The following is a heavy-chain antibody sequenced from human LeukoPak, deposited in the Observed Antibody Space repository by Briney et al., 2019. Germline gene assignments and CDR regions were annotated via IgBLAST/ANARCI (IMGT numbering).Heavy chain of an antibody. CDR2: IIPIFGTA. CDR1: GGTFISYA. V-gene: IGHV1-69*13. CDR3: ARAKSGSYYAYYFDY. D-gene: IGHD1-26*01. Sequence: SVKVSCKASGGTFISYAISWVRQAPGQGLEWMGGIIPIFGTANYAQKFQGRVTITADESTSTAYMELSSLRSEDTAVYYCARAKSGSYYAYYFDYWGQGTLVTVSS. J-gene: IGHJ4*02.